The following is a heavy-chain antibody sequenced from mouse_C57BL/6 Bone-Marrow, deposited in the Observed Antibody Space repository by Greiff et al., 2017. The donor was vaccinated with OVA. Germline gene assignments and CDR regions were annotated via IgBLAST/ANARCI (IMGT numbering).Heavy chain of an antibody. CDR3: ARNYCSSYPFAY. CDR2: IDPEDGET. D-gene: IGHD1-1*01. Sequence: VQLQQSGAELVKPGASVKLSCTASGFNIKAYYMHWVKQRTEKGLEWIGRIDPEDGETKYARKFQGKATITADTSSNTAYLQLSSLTSEDTAVYDWARNYCSSYPFAYWGQGTLVTVSA. V-gene: IGHV14-2*01. J-gene: IGHJ3*01. CDR1: GFNIKAYY.